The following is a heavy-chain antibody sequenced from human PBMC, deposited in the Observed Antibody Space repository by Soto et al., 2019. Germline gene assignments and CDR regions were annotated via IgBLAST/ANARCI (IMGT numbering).Heavy chain of an antibody. CDR3: AHRPSSWRRFDI. CDR2: IYWNDDK. V-gene: IGHV2-5*01. CDR1: WFSLSTSRMG. D-gene: IGHD6-13*01. J-gene: IGHJ4*02. Sequence: PKRSVRLACAFRWFSLSTSRMGLVWIRQPPGKALEWLALIYWNDDKRYSPSLKSRLTITKDTSKNQVVLTMTNMDPVDTATYYCAHRPSSWRRFDIWGQGHLVSVS.